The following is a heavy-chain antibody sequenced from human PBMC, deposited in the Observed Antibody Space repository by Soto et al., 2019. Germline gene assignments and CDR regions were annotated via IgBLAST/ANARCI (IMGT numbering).Heavy chain of an antibody. V-gene: IGHV2-5*02. CDR1: GFSLTTTGVG. CDR3: VHLLGGCSRTTCTPLRFDY. J-gene: IGHJ4*02. Sequence: SGPTLVNPTQTLTLTCTFSGFSLTTTGVGVGWIRHPPGRALEWLDLIFWDDSERCNPALKDRLTFTKDTCKNEVVLTMSNMDPVDTATYYCVHLLGGCSRTTCTPLRFDYWGQGIPVTVSS. D-gene: IGHD6-19*01. CDR2: IFWDDSE.